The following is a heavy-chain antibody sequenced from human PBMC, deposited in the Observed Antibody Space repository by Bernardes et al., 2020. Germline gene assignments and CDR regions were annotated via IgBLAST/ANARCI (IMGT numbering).Heavy chain of an antibody. J-gene: IGHJ4*02. CDR3: AKGGSYYYDSSGPGDYFDY. CDR2: ISGSGGST. Sequence: GGYLSLSCAASGFTFSSYAMSWVRQAPGKGLEWVSAISGSGGSTYYADSVKGRFTISRDNSKNTLYLQMNSLRAEDTAVYYCAKGGSYYYDSSGPGDYFDYWGQGTLVTVSS. V-gene: IGHV3-23*01. D-gene: IGHD3-22*01. CDR1: GFTFSSYA.